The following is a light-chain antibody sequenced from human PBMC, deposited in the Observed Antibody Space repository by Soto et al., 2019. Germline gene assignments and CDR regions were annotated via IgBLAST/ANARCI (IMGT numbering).Light chain of an antibody. Sequence: EVVCTHSPVTRSLAPVERAAPSCRASQSVSSSYLAWYQQRPGQAPRLLIYGASSRATGIPDRFSGSRSGTDFTLTISRLEPEDFAVYFCQQYDTSSWTFGQGTKVDIK. V-gene: IGKV3-20*01. CDR3: QQYDTSSWT. CDR2: GAS. CDR1: QSVSSSY. J-gene: IGKJ1*01.